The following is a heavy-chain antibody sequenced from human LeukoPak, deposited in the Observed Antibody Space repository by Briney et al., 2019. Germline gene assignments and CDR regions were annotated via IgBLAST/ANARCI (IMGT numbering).Heavy chain of an antibody. CDR3: ARDIVVVPAAIRLRY. CDR2: IIPIFGTA. Sequence: ASVKVSCKASGGTFSSYAISWVRQAPGQGLEWMGGIIPIFGTANYAQKFQGRVTITADESTSTAYMELSSLRSEDTAVYYCARDIVVVPAAIRLRYWGQGTLVTVSS. CDR1: GGTFSSYA. D-gene: IGHD2-2*02. V-gene: IGHV1-69*13. J-gene: IGHJ4*02.